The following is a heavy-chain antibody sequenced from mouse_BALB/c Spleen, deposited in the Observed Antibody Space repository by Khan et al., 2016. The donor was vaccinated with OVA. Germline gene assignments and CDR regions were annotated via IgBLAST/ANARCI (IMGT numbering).Heavy chain of an antibody. CDR2: IWAGGST. Sequence: QVQLQQSGPGLVAPSQSLSITCTVSGFSLTSYGVHWVRQPPGKGLEWLGVIWAGGSTNYNSALMSRLSIIKDNSTSQASLKIHRLQTDDTAMYYCARLRDIWGQGTTLTVSS. J-gene: IGHJ2*01. CDR3: ARLRDI. V-gene: IGHV2-9*02. CDR1: GFSLTSYG. D-gene: IGHD3-2*02.